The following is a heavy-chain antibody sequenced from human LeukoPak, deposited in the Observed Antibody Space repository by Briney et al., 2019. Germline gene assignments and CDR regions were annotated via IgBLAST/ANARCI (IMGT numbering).Heavy chain of an antibody. V-gene: IGHV4-59*01. D-gene: IGHD2-15*01. CDR2: IYYSGST. CDR3: ARGECNGGSCYSDY. CDR1: GRSISSYY. J-gene: IGHJ4*02. Sequence: SETLSLTCTVSGRSISSYYRSWIRQPPGKGLEWIGYIYYSGSTNYNPSLKSRVTISLDTSKNLFSLKLSSVTAADTAVYYCARGECNGGSCYSDYWGQGTLVTVSS.